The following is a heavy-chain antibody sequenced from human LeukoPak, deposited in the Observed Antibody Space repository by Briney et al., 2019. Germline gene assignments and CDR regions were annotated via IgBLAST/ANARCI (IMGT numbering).Heavy chain of an antibody. CDR1: GGTFSSYA. D-gene: IGHD3-3*01. CDR2: IIPIFGTA. V-gene: IGHV1-69*05. J-gene: IGHJ4*02. CDR3: ARSNADYDFWSGYAFDY. Sequence: SVKVSCKASGGTFSSYAISWVRQAPGQGLEWMGGIIPIFGTANYAQKFQGRVTITTDESTSTAYMELSSLGSEDTAVYYCARSNADYDFWSGYAFDYWGQGTLVTVSS.